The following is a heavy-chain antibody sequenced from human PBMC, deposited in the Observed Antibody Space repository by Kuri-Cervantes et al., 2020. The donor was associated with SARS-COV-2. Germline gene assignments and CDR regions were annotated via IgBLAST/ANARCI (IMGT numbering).Heavy chain of an antibody. Sequence: GSLRLSCAVYGGSFSGYYWSWIRQPPGKGLEWIGEINHSGSTNYNPSLKSRVTISVDTSKNQFSLKLSSVTAADTAVYYCAKEGDILTPYFDYWGQGTLVTVSS. CDR3: AKEGDILTPYFDY. V-gene: IGHV4-34*01. CDR2: INHSGST. D-gene: IGHD3-9*01. CDR1: GGSFSGYY. J-gene: IGHJ4*02.